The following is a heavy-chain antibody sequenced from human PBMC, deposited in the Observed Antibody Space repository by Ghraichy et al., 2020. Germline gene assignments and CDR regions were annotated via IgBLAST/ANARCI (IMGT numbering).Heavy chain of an antibody. CDR3: AGDLGLGSPSDY. CDR2: IKEDGGEK. D-gene: IGHD7-27*01. Sequence: GGSLRLSCAASGFIFSRHWMSWVRQAPGKGLEWVANIKEDGGEKYFLDSVRRRFTISRDNAKNSLFLQMNNLRAEDTGVYYCAGDLGLGSPSDYRGKGTVVTDSS. J-gene: IGHJ4*02. CDR1: GFIFSRHW. V-gene: IGHV3-7*01.